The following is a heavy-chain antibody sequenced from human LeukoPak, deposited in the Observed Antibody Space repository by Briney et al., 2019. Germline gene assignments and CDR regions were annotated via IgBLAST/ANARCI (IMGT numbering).Heavy chain of an antibody. CDR2: ISRSGTLI. D-gene: IGHD5-18*01. J-gene: IGHJ6*02. CDR3: ARFVVDTAMVTPDYYYGMDV. CDR1: GFTFSSYT. V-gene: IGHV3-21*01. Sequence: GGSLRLSCAASGFTFSSYTMNWVRQAPGKGLEWVSSISRSGTLIYYADSVKGRFTISRDNAKNSLYLQMNSLRAEDTAVYYCARFVVDTAMVTPDYYYGMDVWGQGTTVTV.